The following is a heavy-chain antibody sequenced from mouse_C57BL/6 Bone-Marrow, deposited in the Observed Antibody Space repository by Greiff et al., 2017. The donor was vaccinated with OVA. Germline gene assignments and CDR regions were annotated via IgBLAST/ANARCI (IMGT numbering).Heavy chain of an antibody. D-gene: IGHD1-1*01. J-gene: IGHJ4*01. CDR3: ARGNVGSSFYAMDY. CDR1: GFNIKNTY. Sequence: EVQLQQSVAQLVRPGASVKLSCTASGFNIKNTYMHWVKQRPEQGLEWIGRIDPADDNTKYAPKFQGKATMTADKSSNTAYLQLSSLSSEDTAVYCCARGNVGSSFYAMDYWGQGTSVTVSS. V-gene: IGHV14-3*01. CDR2: IDPADDNT.